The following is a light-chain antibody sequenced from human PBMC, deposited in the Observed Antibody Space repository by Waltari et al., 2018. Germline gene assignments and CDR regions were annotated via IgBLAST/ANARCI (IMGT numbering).Light chain of an antibody. CDR3: QQYYSVPLT. J-gene: IGKJ1*01. CDR1: QTISYSSTNKNY. Sequence: DIVMTQSPDSLAVSLGERATTNCKSSQTISYSSTNKNYLAWYQKKPGQPPRLLISWASSRESGVPDRFSGSGSGTDFTLTISSLQVEDVAIYYCQQYYSVPLTFGQGTKVGIK. V-gene: IGKV4-1*01. CDR2: WAS.